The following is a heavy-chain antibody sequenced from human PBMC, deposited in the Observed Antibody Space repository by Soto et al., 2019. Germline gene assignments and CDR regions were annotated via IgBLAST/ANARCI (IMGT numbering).Heavy chain of an antibody. D-gene: IGHD6-13*01. CDR2: ISYDGSNK. J-gene: IGHJ6*02. CDR1: GFTFSSYG. V-gene: IGHV3-30*18. CDR3: AKDEGSSWYAGTAYYGMDV. Sequence: QVQLVESGGGVVQPGRSLRLSCAASGFTFSSYGMHWVRQAPGKGLEWVAVISYDGSNKYYADSVKGRFTISRDNSKNPLYLQMNSLRAEDTAVYYCAKDEGSSWYAGTAYYGMDVWGQGTTVTVSS.